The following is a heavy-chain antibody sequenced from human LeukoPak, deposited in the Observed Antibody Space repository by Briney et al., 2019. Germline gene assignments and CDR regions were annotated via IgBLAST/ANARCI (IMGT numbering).Heavy chain of an antibody. J-gene: IGHJ4*02. CDR2: VSGHGTSS. D-gene: IGHD3-22*01. Sequence: GGSLRLSCAASGFTFSSYAITWVRQAPGEGLEWVSTVSGHGTSSYYPDSVEGRFTVSRDNSKNTVFLQMSSLGAEDSAQYYCAKSVDSRGYWFERGADFWGQGTVVTVSS. V-gene: IGHV3-23*01. CDR3: AKSVDSRGYWFERGADF. CDR1: GFTFSSYA.